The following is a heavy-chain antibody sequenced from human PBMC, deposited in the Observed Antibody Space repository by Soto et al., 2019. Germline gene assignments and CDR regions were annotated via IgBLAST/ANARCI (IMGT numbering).Heavy chain of an antibody. V-gene: IGHV1-69*01. CDR1: GGTFSSYA. D-gene: IGHD6-13*01. Sequence: QVQLVQSGAEVKKPGSSVKVSCKASGGTFSSYAISWVRQAPGQGHEWMGGIIPIFGTANYAQKFQGRVTITADESTSTAYMELSSLRSEDTAVYYCARQYIAAAETDYYYGMDVWGQGTTVTVSS. CDR3: ARQYIAAAETDYYYGMDV. CDR2: IIPIFGTA. J-gene: IGHJ6*02.